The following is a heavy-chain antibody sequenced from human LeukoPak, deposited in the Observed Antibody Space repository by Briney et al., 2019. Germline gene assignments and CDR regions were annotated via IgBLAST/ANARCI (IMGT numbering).Heavy chain of an antibody. J-gene: IGHJ4*01. CDR3: ARNGSSPEY. D-gene: IGHD1-26*01. CDR2: IKQDGSEK. CDR1: GFTFTTYW. Sequence: GGSLRLSCAASGFTFTTYWMSWVRQAPGKGLEWVANIKQDGSEKNYVDSVKGRFTIFRDNAKNSLYLQMNSLRAEDTAVYYCARNGSSPEYWGQGTLVTVSS. V-gene: IGHV3-7*01.